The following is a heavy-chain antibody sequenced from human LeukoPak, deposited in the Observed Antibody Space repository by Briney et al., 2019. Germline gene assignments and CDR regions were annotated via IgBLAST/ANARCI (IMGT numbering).Heavy chain of an antibody. Sequence: GRSLRLSCAASGLTFSSYGMHWVRQAPGKGLEWVAFIRYDGSNKYYADSVKGRFTISRDNSKNTLYLQMNSLRAEDTAVYYCAKESVLLWFGETRGWFDPWGQGTLVTVSS. D-gene: IGHD3-10*01. CDR3: AKESVLLWFGETRGWFDP. V-gene: IGHV3-30*02. CDR2: IRYDGSNK. J-gene: IGHJ5*02. CDR1: GLTFSSYG.